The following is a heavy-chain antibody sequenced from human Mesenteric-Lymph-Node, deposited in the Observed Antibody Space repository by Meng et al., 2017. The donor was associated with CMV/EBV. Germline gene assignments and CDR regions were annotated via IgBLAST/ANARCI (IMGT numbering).Heavy chain of an antibody. D-gene: IGHD3-10*01. J-gene: IGHJ4*02. Sequence: YGGSFSGYYWSWIRQPPGKGLEWIGEINHSGSTNYNPSLKSRVTISADTSKNQFSLKLSSVTAADTAVYYCARGYYYGSGSYYSPDFWGQGTLVTVSS. V-gene: IGHV4-34*01. CDR2: INHSGST. CDR1: GGSFSGYY. CDR3: ARGYYYGSGSYYSPDF.